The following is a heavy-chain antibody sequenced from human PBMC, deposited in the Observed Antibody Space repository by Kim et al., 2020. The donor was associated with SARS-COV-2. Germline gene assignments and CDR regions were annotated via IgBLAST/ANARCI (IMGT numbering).Heavy chain of an antibody. Sequence: GGSLRLSCAASGFTFSDYYMSWIRQAPGKGLEWVSYISSSGSTIYYADSVKSRFTISRDNAKNSLYLQMNSLRAEDTAVYYCARDSDSSSWYVFFDYWGQGTLVTVSS. CDR2: ISSSGSTI. CDR3: ARDSDSSSWYVFFDY. J-gene: IGHJ4*02. D-gene: IGHD6-13*01. V-gene: IGHV3-11*04. CDR1: GFTFSDYY.